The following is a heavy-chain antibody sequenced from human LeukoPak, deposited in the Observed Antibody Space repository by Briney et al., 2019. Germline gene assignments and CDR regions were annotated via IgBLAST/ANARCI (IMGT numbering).Heavy chain of an antibody. CDR1: GFTFSSYG. V-gene: IGHV3-30*18. J-gene: IGHJ4*02. CDR3: AKDGVPAAIGYFDY. D-gene: IGHD2-2*01. Sequence: GGSLRLSCAASGFTFSSYGMHWVRQAPGKGLEWVAVISYDGSNKYYADSVKGRFTISRDNSKNTLYLRMNSLRAEDTAVYYCAKDGVPAAIGYFDYWGQGTLVTVSS. CDR2: ISYDGSNK.